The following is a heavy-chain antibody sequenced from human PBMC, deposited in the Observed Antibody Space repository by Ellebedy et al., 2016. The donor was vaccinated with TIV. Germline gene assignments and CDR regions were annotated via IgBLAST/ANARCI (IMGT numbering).Heavy chain of an antibody. CDR3: AKGLGLGGYMDV. CDR2: ISWNSGSI. V-gene: IGHV3-9*01. D-gene: IGHD4-23*01. CDR1: GFTFDDYA. Sequence: SLKISXAASGFTFDDYAMHWVRQAPGKGLEWVSGISWNSGSIGYADSVKGRFTISRDNAKNSLYLQMNSLRAEDTALYYCAKGLGLGGYMDVWGKGTTVTVSS. J-gene: IGHJ6*03.